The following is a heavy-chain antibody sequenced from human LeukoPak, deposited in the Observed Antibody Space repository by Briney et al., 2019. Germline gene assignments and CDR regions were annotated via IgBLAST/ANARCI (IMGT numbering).Heavy chain of an antibody. CDR1: GFTFSRYS. CDR2: ISSSSSYI. J-gene: IGHJ3*02. CDR3: AREPGAVAGDAFDI. V-gene: IGHV3-21*01. Sequence: GGSLRLSCAASGFTFSRYSINWVRQAPGKGLEWVSSISSSSSYIYYADSVKGRLTISRDNAKNSLYLQMNSLRAEDTAVYYCAREPGAVAGDAFDIWGQGTMVTVSS. D-gene: IGHD6-19*01.